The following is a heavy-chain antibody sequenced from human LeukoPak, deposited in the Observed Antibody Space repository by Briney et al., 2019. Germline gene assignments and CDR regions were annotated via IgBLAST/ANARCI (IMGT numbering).Heavy chain of an antibody. CDR2: IYSGGST. Sequence: GGSLRLSCAASGFTVSSNYMSWVRQAPGKGLEWVSVIYSGGSTYYADSVKGRFTISRDNSKNTLYLQMNSLRVEDTAVYYCAKDIKGTNYYYYGMGAWGQGTTVTVSS. V-gene: IGHV3-53*01. J-gene: IGHJ6*02. CDR3: AKDIKGTNYYYYGMGA. CDR1: GFTVSSNY. D-gene: IGHD1-14*01.